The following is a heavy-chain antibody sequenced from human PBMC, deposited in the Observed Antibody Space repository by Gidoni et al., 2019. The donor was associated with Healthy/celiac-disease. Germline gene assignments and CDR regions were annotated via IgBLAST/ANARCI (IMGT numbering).Heavy chain of an antibody. D-gene: IGHD6-13*01. CDR2: IKSKTDGGTT. J-gene: IGHJ4*02. CDR1: GFTFNSAW. CDR3: TTGLSAAAGTTYYFDY. V-gene: IGHV3-15*01. Sequence: EVQLVESGGGLVKPGGSLRLSCAASGFTFNSAWRSWVRQAPGKGLEWVGRIKSKTDGGTTDYAAPVKGRFTISRDDSKNTLYLQMNSLKTEDTAVYYCTTGLSAAAGTTYYFDYWGQGTLVTVSS.